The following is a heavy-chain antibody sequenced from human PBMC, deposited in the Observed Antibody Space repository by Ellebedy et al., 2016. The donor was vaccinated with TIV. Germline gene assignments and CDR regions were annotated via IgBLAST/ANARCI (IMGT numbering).Heavy chain of an antibody. CDR3: VRYDSRGAGATAVDY. Sequence: SETLSLTCSVYGYSIRNGYYWGWIRQPPGEGLEWIGKIYQSGRTYYNPSLKSRVTISVDTSKNQFSLKLSSVTAADTAVYYCVRYDSRGAGATAVDYWGQGTLVTVSS. D-gene: IGHD1-26*01. J-gene: IGHJ4*02. CDR1: GYSIRNGYY. V-gene: IGHV4-38-2*02. CDR2: IYQSGRT.